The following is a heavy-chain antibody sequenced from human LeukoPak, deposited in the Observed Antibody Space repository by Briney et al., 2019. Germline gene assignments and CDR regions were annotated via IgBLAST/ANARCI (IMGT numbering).Heavy chain of an antibody. CDR2: ISNSGSTI. D-gene: IGHD6-6*01. Sequence: PGGSLRLSCAASGFTFSDYYMSWIRQAPGKGLEWISYISNSGSTIYYADSVKGRVTISRDNAKNSLFLQMNSLRADDTAVYYCARGRWQLVPFDYWGQGTLVTVSS. J-gene: IGHJ4*02. V-gene: IGHV3-11*04. CDR3: ARGRWQLVPFDY. CDR1: GFTFSDYY.